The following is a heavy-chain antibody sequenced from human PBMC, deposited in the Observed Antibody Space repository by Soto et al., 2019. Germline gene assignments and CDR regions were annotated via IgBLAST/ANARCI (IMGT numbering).Heavy chain of an antibody. J-gene: IGHJ4*02. V-gene: IGHV4-61*08. CDR3: TRGGDPYKTGH. Sequence: SETLSLTCAVSGGSISSGGYSWSWIRQPPGKGLEWIGFIHYSGSTNYNNSLKGRVTMSVDTSKNQFSLKLTSVNTADTAIYYCTRGGDPYKTGHWGQGTLVTVSS. CDR2: IHYSGST. CDR1: GGSISSGGYS. D-gene: IGHD2-21*01.